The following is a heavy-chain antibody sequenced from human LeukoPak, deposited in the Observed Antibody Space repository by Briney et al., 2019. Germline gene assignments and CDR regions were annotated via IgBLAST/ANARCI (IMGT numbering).Heavy chain of an antibody. D-gene: IGHD3-3*02. CDR2: IYPGDCDP. CDR1: GYSFSTYW. J-gene: IGHJ4*02. CDR3: ARVGLSTYHFDY. V-gene: IGHV5-51*01. Sequence: GESLKISCRGSGYSFSTYWIGWVRQMPGKGLEWMGIIYPGDCDPRYSPSFQGQVTIAVDKSISTAYLQWSSLKASDTAMYYCARVGLSTYHFDYWGQGTLVTVSS.